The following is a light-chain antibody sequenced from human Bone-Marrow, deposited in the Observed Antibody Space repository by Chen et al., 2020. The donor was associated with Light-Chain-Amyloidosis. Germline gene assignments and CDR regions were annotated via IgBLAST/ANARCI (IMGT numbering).Light chain of an antibody. CDR1: HDISSF. Sequence: DIQMTQSPSSLSVSVGDRVTITCQASHDISSFVNWYQQTPGKAPKLLIYDASHLETGVPSRFSGSGSGTDFTFTISSLQPEDIATYYCQQFDNLPRTFGPGTKVDLK. J-gene: IGKJ3*01. CDR2: DAS. CDR3: QQFDNLPRT. V-gene: IGKV1-33*01.